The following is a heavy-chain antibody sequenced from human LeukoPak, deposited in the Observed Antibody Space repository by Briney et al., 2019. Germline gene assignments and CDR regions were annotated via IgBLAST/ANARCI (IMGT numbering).Heavy chain of an antibody. D-gene: IGHD6-13*01. V-gene: IGHV4-38-2*02. CDR2: IYHSGNT. CDR1: SYSISSGNY. J-gene: IGHJ5*02. Sequence: PSETLSLTCTVSSYSISSGNYWGWIRQPPGKGLEWIGSIYHSGNTYYNPSLKSRVTISVDTSENQFSLKLSSVTAADTAVYYCARVGGSSWRGNNWFDPWGQGTLVAVSS. CDR3: ARVGGSSWRGNNWFDP.